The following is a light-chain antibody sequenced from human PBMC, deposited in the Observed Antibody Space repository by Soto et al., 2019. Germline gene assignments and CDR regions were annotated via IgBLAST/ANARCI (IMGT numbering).Light chain of an antibody. CDR2: GAS. J-gene: IGKJ1*01. Sequence: EVVLTQSPATLSLSPGERATLSCRASQNVRTLLDWYQQKPGQAPRLLIYGASNRATGIPARFSGSGSGTDFTLTISSLEPEDFAVYYCQQHSHWPPWTFGQGTKVDIK. CDR3: QQHSHWPPWT. V-gene: IGKV3-11*01. CDR1: QNVRTL.